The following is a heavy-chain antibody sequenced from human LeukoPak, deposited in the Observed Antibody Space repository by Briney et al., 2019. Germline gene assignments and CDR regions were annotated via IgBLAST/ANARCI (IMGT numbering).Heavy chain of an antibody. J-gene: IGHJ4*02. CDR3: ARGSGFWRGFDY. V-gene: IGHV4-34*01. CDR1: GGSFSGYY. Sequence: SETLSLTCAVYGGSFSGYYWSWIRQPPGKGLEWIGEINHSGSTNYNPSLKSRVTISVDTSKNQFSLKLSSVTAADTAVYYCARGSGFWRGFDYWGKGTLVTVSS. D-gene: IGHD3-3*01. CDR2: INHSGST.